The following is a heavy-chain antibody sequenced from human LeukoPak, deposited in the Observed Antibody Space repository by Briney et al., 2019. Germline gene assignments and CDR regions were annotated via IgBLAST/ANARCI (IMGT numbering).Heavy chain of an antibody. CDR2: ISYDGSNK. Sequence: PGGSLRLSCAASGFTFSSYGMHWVRQAPGKGLEWVAVISYDGSNKDYADSVKGRFTISRDNAKKSLYLQMNSLRAEDTAVYYCARDSPGYLAYDSWGQGTLATVSS. J-gene: IGHJ4*02. CDR1: GFTFSSYG. V-gene: IGHV3-30*03. CDR3: ARDSPGYLAYDS. D-gene: IGHD1-1*01.